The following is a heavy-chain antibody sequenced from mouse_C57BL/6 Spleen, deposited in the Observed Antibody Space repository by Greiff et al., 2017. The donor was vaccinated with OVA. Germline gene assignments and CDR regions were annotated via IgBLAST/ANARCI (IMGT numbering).Heavy chain of an antibody. V-gene: IGHV1-69*01. D-gene: IGHD2-4*01. J-gene: IGHJ3*01. CDR3: ARGDYDEDWFAY. CDR1: GYTFTSYW. Sequence: VQLQQSGAELVMPGASVKLSCKASGYTFTSYWMHWVKQRPGQGLEWIGEIDPSDSYTNYNQKFKGKSTLTVDKSSSTAYMQLSSLTSEDSAVYYCARGDYDEDWFAYWGQGTLVTVSA. CDR2: IDPSDSYT.